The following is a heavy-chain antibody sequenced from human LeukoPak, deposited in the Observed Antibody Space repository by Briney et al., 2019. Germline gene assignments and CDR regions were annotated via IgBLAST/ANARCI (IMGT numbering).Heavy chain of an antibody. CDR2: IYSGGST. CDR3: AREGNDSSGYYYYGMDV. Sequence: GGSLRLSCAASGFTVSSNYMSWVRQAPGKGLQWVSVIYSGGSTYYADSVKGRFTISRDNSKNTLYLQMNSLRAEDTAVYYCAREGNDSSGYYYYGMDVWGQGTTVTVSS. J-gene: IGHJ6*02. V-gene: IGHV3-66*01. CDR1: GFTVSSNY. D-gene: IGHD3-22*01.